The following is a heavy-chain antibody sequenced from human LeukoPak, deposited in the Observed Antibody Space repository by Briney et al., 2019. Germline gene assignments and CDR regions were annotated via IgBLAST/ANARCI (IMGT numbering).Heavy chain of an antibody. CDR3: AQGITMVRGVTYYYYGMDV. CDR2: MNPNSGNT. V-gene: IGHV1-8*01. D-gene: IGHD3-10*01. J-gene: IGHJ6*02. CDR1: GYTFTSYD. Sequence: ASVKVSCKASGYTFTSYDINWVRQATGQGLEWMGWMNPNSGNTGYAQKFQGRVTMTRNTSISTAYVELSSLRSEDTAVYYCAQGITMVRGVTYYYYGMDVWGQGTTVTVSS.